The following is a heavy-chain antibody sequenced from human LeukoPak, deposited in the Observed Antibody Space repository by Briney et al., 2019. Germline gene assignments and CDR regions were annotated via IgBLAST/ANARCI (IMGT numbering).Heavy chain of an antibody. Sequence: GGSLRLSCAASGFTFSSYSMNWVRQAPGKGLEWVSSISSSSSYIYYAGSVKGRFTISRDNAKNSLYLQMNSLRAEDTAVYYCARVAGAAADVSYDYWGQGTLVTVSS. CDR2: ISSSSSYI. J-gene: IGHJ4*02. D-gene: IGHD6-13*01. V-gene: IGHV3-21*01. CDR3: ARVAGAAADVSYDY. CDR1: GFTFSSYS.